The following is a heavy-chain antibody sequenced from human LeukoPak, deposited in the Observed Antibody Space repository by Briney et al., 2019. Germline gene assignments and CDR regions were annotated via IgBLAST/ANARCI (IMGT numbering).Heavy chain of an antibody. CDR3: AWSGLNYFAT. V-gene: IGHV3-15*01. Sequence: GGSLRLSCAAAGLVFSDAWMSWVRQAPGKGLEWVGRIKSKAGGETRDYGAPVKGRFTISRDDSENTVFLQLNTPKIEDTAVYYCAWSGLNYFATWGQGTLVTVSS. J-gene: IGHJ5*02. CDR1: GLVFSDAW. CDR2: IKSKAGGETR. D-gene: IGHD3-3*01.